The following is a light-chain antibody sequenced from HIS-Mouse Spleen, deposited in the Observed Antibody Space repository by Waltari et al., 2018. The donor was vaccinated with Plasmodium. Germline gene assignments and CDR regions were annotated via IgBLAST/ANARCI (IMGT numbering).Light chain of an antibody. Sequence: QSALTQPASVSGSPGQSITIPCPGTSSDVGGYNYVSCYQQHPGKAPKLMIYDVSNRPSGVSNRFSGSKSGNTASLTISGLQAEDEADYYCSSYTSSSTLNYVFGTGTKVTVL. CDR2: DVS. J-gene: IGLJ1*01. V-gene: IGLV2-14*03. CDR3: SSYTSSSTLNYV. CDR1: SSDVGGYNY.